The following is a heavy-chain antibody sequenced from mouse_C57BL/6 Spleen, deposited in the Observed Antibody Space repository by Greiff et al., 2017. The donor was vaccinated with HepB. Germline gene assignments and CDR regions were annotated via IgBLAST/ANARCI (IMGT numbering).Heavy chain of an antibody. V-gene: IGHV5-6*02. CDR2: ISSGGSYT. D-gene: IGHD2-5*01. Sequence: DVMLVESGGDLVKPGGSLKLSCAASGFTFSSYGMSWVRQTPDKRLEWVATISSGGSYTYYPDSVKGRFTISRDNAKNTLYLQMSSLKSEDTAMYYCARRGYSNYEAMDYWGQGTSVTVSS. J-gene: IGHJ4*01. CDR3: ARRGYSNYEAMDY. CDR1: GFTFSSYG.